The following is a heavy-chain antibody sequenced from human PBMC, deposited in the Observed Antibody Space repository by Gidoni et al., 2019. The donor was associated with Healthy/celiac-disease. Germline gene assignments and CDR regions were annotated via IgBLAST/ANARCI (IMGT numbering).Heavy chain of an antibody. D-gene: IGHD6-19*01. CDR1: AGAISTSD. J-gene: IGHJ4*02. Sequence: QVQLQESGPALVQPSETLSLTCTVSAGAISTSDWSWIRPPPGKGLEWIGYIYYSGSTSYNPSLKSRITISVDTSKNHFSLKLSSVTAADTAVYYCARVSGWYGSFDYWGQGTLVTVSS. CDR2: IYYSGST. CDR3: ARVSGWYGSFDY. V-gene: IGHV4-59*01.